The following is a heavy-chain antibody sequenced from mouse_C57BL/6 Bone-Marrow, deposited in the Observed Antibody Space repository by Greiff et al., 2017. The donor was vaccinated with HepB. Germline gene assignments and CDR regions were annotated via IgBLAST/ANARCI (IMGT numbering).Heavy chain of an antibody. J-gene: IGHJ1*03. CDR2: ILPGSGST. CDR3: ARGPLFITTVVASYWYFDV. D-gene: IGHD1-1*01. Sequence: QVQLQQSGAELMKPGASVKLSCKATGYTFTGYWIEWVKQRPGHGLEWIGEILPGSGSTNYNEKFKGKATFTADTSSNTAYMQLSSLTTEDSAIYYCARGPLFITTVVASYWYFDVWGTGTTVTVSS. V-gene: IGHV1-9*01. CDR1: GYTFTGYW.